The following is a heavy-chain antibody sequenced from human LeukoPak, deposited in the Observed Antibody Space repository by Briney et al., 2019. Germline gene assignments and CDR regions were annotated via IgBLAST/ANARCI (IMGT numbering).Heavy chain of an antibody. Sequence: SQTLSLTCTVSGGSISSGDYYWSWIRQPPGKGLEWIGYIYYSGSTYYNPSLKRRVTISVDTSKNQFSLKLSSVTAADTAVYYCARVAGATHFDYWGQGTLVTVSS. J-gene: IGHJ4*02. CDR2: IYYSGST. CDR3: ARVAGATHFDY. CDR1: GGSISSGDYY. V-gene: IGHV4-30-4*01. D-gene: IGHD1-26*01.